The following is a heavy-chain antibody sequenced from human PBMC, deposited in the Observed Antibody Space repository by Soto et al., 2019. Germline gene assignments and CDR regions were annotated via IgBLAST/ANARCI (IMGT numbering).Heavy chain of an antibody. CDR1: GFTFSNYG. CDR3: ARESKSKSPHY. J-gene: IGHJ4*02. Sequence: QVQLVESGGGVVQPGRSLRLSCAASGFTFSNYGMHWVRQAPGKGLEWVAVMWFDGSNKYYADSVKGRFSISRDNSKNTLYLQMNSLRAEDTAVYYCARESKSKSPHYWGQGTLVTVSS. V-gene: IGHV3-33*01. CDR2: MWFDGSNK.